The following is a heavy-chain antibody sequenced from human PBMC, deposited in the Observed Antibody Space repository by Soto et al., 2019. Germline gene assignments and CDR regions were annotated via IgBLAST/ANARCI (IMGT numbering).Heavy chain of an antibody. Sequence: EVQLLESGGGLVQPGGSLRLSCAASGFTFSSYAMSWVRQAPGKGLEWVSAISGSGGSTYYADSVKGRFTISRDNSKNTLYLQMNSLSAEDTAVYYCAKARGDCWSGYYPYDAFDICGQGTMVTVSS. D-gene: IGHD3-3*01. J-gene: IGHJ3*02. CDR3: AKARGDCWSGYYPYDAFDI. CDR2: ISGSGGST. V-gene: IGHV3-23*01. CDR1: GFTFSSYA.